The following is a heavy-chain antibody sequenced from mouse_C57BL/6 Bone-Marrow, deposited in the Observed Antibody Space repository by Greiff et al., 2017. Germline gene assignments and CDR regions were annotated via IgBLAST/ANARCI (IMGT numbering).Heavy chain of an antibody. CDR2: ISGGGGNT. CDR1: GFTFSSYT. D-gene: IGHD1-1*01. V-gene: IGHV5-9*01. J-gene: IGHJ4*01. CDR3: ARHNYYGSSGYYYAMDY. Sequence: EVHLVESGGGLVKPGGSLKLSCAASGFTFSSYTMSWVRQTPEKRLEWVATISGGGGNTYYPDSVKGRFTISRDNAKNTLYLQMSSLRSEDTALYYCARHNYYGSSGYYYAMDYWGQGTSVTVSS.